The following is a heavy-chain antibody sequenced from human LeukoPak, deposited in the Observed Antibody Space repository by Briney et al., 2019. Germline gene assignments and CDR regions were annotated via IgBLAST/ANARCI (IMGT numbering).Heavy chain of an antibody. Sequence: SETLPLTCTVSGGSISSSSYYWGWIRQPPGKGLEWIGSIYYSGSTYYNPSLKSRVTISVDTSKNQFSLKLSSVTAADTAVYYCARIVVVTFDSWGQGTLVTVSS. J-gene: IGHJ4*02. V-gene: IGHV4-39*07. CDR2: IYYSGST. D-gene: IGHD3-22*01. CDR1: GGSISSSSYY. CDR3: ARIVVVTFDS.